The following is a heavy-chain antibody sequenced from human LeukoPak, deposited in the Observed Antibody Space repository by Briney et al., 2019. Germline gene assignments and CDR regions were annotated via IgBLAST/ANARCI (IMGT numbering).Heavy chain of an antibody. V-gene: IGHV4-38-2*02. CDR2: IYHSGTT. D-gene: IGHD1-26*01. J-gene: IGHJ5*02. Sequence: SETLSLTCTVSGYSISTGYFWGWIRQTPGQGLEWIGSIYHSGTTYYNPSLKSRVIISVDTSENQFSLKLNSVTAADTAVYYCARDGSYYRDWFDPWGQGTLVTVS. CDR3: ARDGSYYRDWFDP. CDR1: GYSISTGYF.